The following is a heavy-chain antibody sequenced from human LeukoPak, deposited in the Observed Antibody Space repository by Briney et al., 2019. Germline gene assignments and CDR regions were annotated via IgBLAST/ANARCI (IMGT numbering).Heavy chain of an antibody. D-gene: IGHD1-26*01. CDR1: GGSISSGDYY. J-gene: IGHJ4*02. Sequence: SETLSLTCTVSGGSISSGDYYWSWIRQPPGKGLEWIGYIYYSGSTYYNPSLKSRVTISVDTSKNQFSLKLSSVTAADTAVYYCARSGWELWVLDYWGQGTLVTVSS. CDR2: IYYSGST. CDR3: ARSGWELWVLDY. V-gene: IGHV4-30-4*08.